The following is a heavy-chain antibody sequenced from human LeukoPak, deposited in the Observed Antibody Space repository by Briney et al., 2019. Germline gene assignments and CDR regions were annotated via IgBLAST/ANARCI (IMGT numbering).Heavy chain of an antibody. CDR3: VRDGVATYYYHGMDA. D-gene: IGHD5-12*01. CDR1: GFTFSNFA. V-gene: IGHV3-30*04. J-gene: IGHJ6*02. Sequence: PGGSLRLSCAASGFTFSNFAMHWVRQAPGEGLAWVAVISYEGRNQYYADSVKGRFTISRDPSKNTLYLQMNNLRPDDSGVYFCVRDGVATYYYHGMDAWGQGTTVTVSS. CDR2: ISYEGRNQ.